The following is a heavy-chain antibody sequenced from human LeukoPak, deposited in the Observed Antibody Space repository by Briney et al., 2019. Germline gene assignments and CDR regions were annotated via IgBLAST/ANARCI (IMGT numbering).Heavy chain of an antibody. CDR1: GGSISSGGYY. J-gene: IGHJ5*02. CDR3: ARAAWNSGGGFDP. Sequence: SQTLSLTCTVSGGSISSGGYYWSWIRQSPGKGLEWIGEVNHGGDTNYNPSLTSRVTISLDTSKNHFSLNLKSVTAADTAVYNCARAAWNSGGGFDPWGQGTLVTVSS. D-gene: IGHD1-26*01. CDR2: VNHGGDT. V-gene: IGHV4-30-2*06.